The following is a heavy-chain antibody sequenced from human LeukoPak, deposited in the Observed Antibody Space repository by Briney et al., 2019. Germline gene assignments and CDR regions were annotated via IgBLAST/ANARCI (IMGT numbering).Heavy chain of an antibody. CDR1: GYTFTSYA. Sequence: WASVKVSCKASGYTFTSYAISWVRQAPGQGLEWMGWISACNGNTNYAQKLQGRVTMTRDTSTSTAYMELKSLRSDDTAVYYYTRNKAGYFDYWGQGTLVTVSS. CDR3: TRNKAGYFDY. D-gene: IGHD2/OR15-2a*01. J-gene: IGHJ4*02. CDR2: ISACNGNT. V-gene: IGHV1-18*01.